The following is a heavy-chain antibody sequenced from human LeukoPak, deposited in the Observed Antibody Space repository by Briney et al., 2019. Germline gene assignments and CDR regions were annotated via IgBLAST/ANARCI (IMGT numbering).Heavy chain of an antibody. Sequence: GGSLRLSCEASGFTFSSSAMSWVRQAPGKGLEWVSAISNNGGYTYYADSVQGRFTISRDNSRNTLCLQMNSLRAEDTAVYYCAKQLGYCSDGSCYFPYWGQGTLVTVSS. V-gene: IGHV3-23*01. CDR2: ISNNGGYT. CDR1: GFTFSSSA. J-gene: IGHJ4*02. D-gene: IGHD2-15*01. CDR3: AKQLGYCSDGSCYFPY.